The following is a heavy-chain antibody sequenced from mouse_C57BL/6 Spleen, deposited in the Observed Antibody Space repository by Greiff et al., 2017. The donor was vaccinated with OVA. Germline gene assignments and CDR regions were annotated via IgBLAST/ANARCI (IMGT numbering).Heavy chain of an antibody. D-gene: IGHD2-5*01. CDR1: GYTFTSYW. CDR3: AGSYSNTFDWYFDV. CDR2: IYPGSGST. J-gene: IGHJ1*03. Sequence: VQLQQPGAELVKPGASVKMSCKASGYTFTSYWITWVKQRPGQGLEWIGDIYPGSGSTNYNEKFKSKATLTVDTSSSTAYMQLSSLTSEDSAVYYCAGSYSNTFDWYFDVWGTGTTVTVSS. V-gene: IGHV1-55*01.